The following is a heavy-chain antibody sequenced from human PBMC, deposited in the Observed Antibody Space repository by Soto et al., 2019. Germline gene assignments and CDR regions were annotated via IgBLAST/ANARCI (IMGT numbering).Heavy chain of an antibody. J-gene: IGHJ6*02. V-gene: IGHV4-61*01. CDR2: ISYSGNT. Sequence: SETLSLTCTVSGGSISSGSYYWGWVRQHPGKGLEWIGHISYSGNTYYNPSLKSRVTISVDTSKNQFSLKLSSVTAADTAVYYCARDRRPQIAVAGTDYYYYGMDVWGQGTTVTVSS. D-gene: IGHD6-19*01. CDR1: GGSISSGSYY. CDR3: ARDRRPQIAVAGTDYYYYGMDV.